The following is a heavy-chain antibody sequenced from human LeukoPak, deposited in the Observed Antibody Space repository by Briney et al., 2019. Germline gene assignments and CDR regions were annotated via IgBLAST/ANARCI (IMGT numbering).Heavy chain of an antibody. V-gene: IGHV4-39*01. CDR1: GGSITISSYY. Sequence: PSETLSLTCTVSGGSITISSYYWAWIRQPPGKGLEWIGSFYYGGTTFYNPSLKSRVTISADTSKNQFSLKVTSVTAAGTAVYYCARRVIVATLDYWGQGILVTVSS. CDR3: ARRVIVATLDY. D-gene: IGHD5-12*01. CDR2: FYYGGTT. J-gene: IGHJ4*02.